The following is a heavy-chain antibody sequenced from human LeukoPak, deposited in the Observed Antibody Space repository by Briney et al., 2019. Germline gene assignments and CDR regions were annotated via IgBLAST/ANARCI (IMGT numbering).Heavy chain of an antibody. CDR2: INPSRGST. D-gene: IGHD3-9*01. V-gene: IGHV1-46*01. Sequence: ASVKVSCKASGYTFTSYYMYWVRQAPGQGLEWMGIINPSRGSTNYAQRFQGRVAMTRDMSTSTVYMELSSLRSEDTAVYYCARLGENGLLTGYFYPWGQGTLVTVSS. CDR1: GYTFTSYY. J-gene: IGHJ5*02. CDR3: ARLGENGLLTGYFYP.